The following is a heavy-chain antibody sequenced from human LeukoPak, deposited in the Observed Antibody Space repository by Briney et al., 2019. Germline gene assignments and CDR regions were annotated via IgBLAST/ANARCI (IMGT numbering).Heavy chain of an antibody. Sequence: GASVKVSCKASGYTFTIYGISWVRQAPGQGLERMGWISAYNGNTNYAQKLQGRLTMTTDTSTSTAYMELRSLRSDDTAVYYCARDSTNYYDSSGYYGPYYYYGMDVWGQGATVTVSS. J-gene: IGHJ6*02. CDR2: ISAYNGNT. CDR3: ARDSTNYYDSSGYYGPYYYYGMDV. CDR1: GYTFTIYG. D-gene: IGHD3-22*01. V-gene: IGHV1-18*01.